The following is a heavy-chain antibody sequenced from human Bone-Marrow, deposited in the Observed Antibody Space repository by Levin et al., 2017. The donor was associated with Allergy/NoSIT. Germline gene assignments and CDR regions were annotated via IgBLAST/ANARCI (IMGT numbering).Heavy chain of an antibody. V-gene: IGHV3-30-3*01. J-gene: IGHJ1*01. Sequence: LSLTCAASGFTLSSSAMHWVRQAPGKGLEWVAVISFDGNYKNYADSVKGRFTSSRDISMNTLYLQMNSLRPEDTAVYYCARAPPGGVVAPHALRYFEHWGQGTLVTVSS. CDR3: ARAPPGGVVAPHALRYFEH. CDR2: ISFDGNYK. D-gene: IGHD2-15*01. CDR1: GFTLSSSA.